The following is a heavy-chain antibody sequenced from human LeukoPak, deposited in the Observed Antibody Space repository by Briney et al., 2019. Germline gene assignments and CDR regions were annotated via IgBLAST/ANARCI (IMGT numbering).Heavy chain of an antibody. CDR3: AREALTMVRGVIFSGRLNYYYYYMDV. CDR2: IYTSGST. Sequence: PSETLSLTCTVSGGSISSGNYYWSWIRQPAGKGLEWIGRIYTSGSTNYNPSLKSRVTISVDTSKNQFSLKLSSVTAADTAVYYCAREALTMVRGVIFSGRLNYYYYYMDVWGKGTTVTISS. V-gene: IGHV4-61*02. D-gene: IGHD3-10*01. CDR1: GGSISSGNYY. J-gene: IGHJ6*03.